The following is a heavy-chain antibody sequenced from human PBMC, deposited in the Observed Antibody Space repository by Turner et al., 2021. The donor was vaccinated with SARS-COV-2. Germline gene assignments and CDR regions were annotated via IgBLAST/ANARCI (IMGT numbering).Heavy chain of an antibody. J-gene: IGHJ4*02. CDR3: AKLLWQLVSPAGDFDY. V-gene: IGHV3-30*18. D-gene: IGHD6-6*01. Sequence: QVQLVESGGGVVQPGRSLRPSCAASGFTFSSYGMHWVRQAPGKGLEWVAVISYDGSNKYYADSVKGRFTISRDNSKNTLYLQMNSLRAEDTAVYYCAKLLWQLVSPAGDFDYWGQGTLVTVSS. CDR2: ISYDGSNK. CDR1: GFTFSSYG.